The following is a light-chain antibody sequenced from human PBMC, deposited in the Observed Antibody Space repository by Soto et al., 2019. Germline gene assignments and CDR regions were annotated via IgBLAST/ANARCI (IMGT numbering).Light chain of an antibody. Sequence: DIQMTQSPSTLSASVGDSVTITCRASQSVSGWLAWYQQKPGKAPKLLIYDASSLQSGVSSRFSGGGSGTEFTLAIRRLQPDDFATYCCQQYDSYWTFGQGTRVVVK. CDR1: QSVSGW. CDR2: DAS. V-gene: IGKV1-5*01. CDR3: QQYDSYWT. J-gene: IGKJ1*01.